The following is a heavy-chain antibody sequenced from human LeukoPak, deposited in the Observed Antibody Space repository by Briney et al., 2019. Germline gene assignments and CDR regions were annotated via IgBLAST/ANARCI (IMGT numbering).Heavy chain of an antibody. CDR3: ARGHMEVRGVLGQYWYFDL. Sequence: SETLSLTCTVSGGSFSSYCWSWIRQPPGKGLEWIGYIYYSGSTNYNPSLKSRVTISVDTSKNQFSLMLSSVTAADTAVYYCARGHMEVRGVLGQYWYFDLWGRGTLVTVSS. CDR2: IYYSGST. D-gene: IGHD3-10*01. CDR1: GGSFSSYC. V-gene: IGHV4-59*01. J-gene: IGHJ2*01.